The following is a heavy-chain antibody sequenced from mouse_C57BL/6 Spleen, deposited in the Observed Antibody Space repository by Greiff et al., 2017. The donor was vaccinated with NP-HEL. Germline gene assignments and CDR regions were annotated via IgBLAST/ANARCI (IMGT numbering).Heavy chain of an antibody. CDR2: INPNNGGT. Sequence: EVKLQESGPELVKPGASVKIPCKASGYTFTNYNMDWVKQSHGKSLEWIGDINPNNGGTIYNQKFKGKATLTVDKSSSTAYMELRSLTSEDTAVYYCARSYDYDGGDWYFDVWGTGTTVTVSS. V-gene: IGHV1-18*01. CDR1: GYTFTNYN. J-gene: IGHJ1*03. CDR3: ARSYDYDGGDWYFDV. D-gene: IGHD2-4*01.